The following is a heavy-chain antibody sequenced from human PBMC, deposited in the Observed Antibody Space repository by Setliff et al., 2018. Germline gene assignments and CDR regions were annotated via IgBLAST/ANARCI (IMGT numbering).Heavy chain of an antibody. V-gene: IGHV3-48*01. CDR1: GFTFSSHG. CDR3: AREGRGVYYHYYYMGV. J-gene: IGHJ6*03. Sequence: GGSLRLSCVASGFTFSSHGMTWVRLAPGKGLEWISYISTSSSTIYYADSVKGRFTISRDNANHTLYLQMNSLRADDTAVYYCAREGRGVYYHYYYMGVWGKGTTVTVSS. CDR2: ISTSSSTI. D-gene: IGHD3-10*01.